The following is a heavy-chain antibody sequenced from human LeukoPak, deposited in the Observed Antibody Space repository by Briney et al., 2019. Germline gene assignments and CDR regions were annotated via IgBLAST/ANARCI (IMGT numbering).Heavy chain of an antibody. V-gene: IGHV3-48*04. J-gene: IGHJ4*02. CDR3: ARAKYGDFDY. D-gene: IGHD4-17*01. Sequence: GGSLRLSCAASGFTFSSYSMNWVRQAPGKGLEWVSYISSSSTTIYYADSVKGRFTISRDNAKNSLYLQMNSLRAEDTAVYYCARAKYGDFDYWGQGTLVTVSS. CDR2: ISSSSTTI. CDR1: GFTFSSYS.